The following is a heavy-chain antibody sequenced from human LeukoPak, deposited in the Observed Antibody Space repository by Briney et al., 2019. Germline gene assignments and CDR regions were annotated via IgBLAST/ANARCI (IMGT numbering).Heavy chain of an antibody. V-gene: IGHV3-66*01. CDR1: GFTVSSNY. J-gene: IGHJ4*02. D-gene: IGHD3-22*01. CDR2: IYSGGST. CDR3: ARATFRDSSGYYLDY. Sequence: GGSLRLSCAASGFTVSSNYMSWVRQAPGKGLEWVSVIYSGGSTYYADSVKGRFTISRDNSKNTLYLQMNSLRAEDTAVYYCARATFRDSSGYYLDYWGQGTLVTVSS.